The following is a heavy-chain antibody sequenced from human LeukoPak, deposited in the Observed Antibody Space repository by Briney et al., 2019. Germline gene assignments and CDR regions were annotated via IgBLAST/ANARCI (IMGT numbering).Heavy chain of an antibody. V-gene: IGHV4-59*08. Sequence: PSETLSLTCTVSGGSISPYYWTWIRQAPGKGLEYIAYIHPSGSTNYIPSLKSRVTISVDTSKNHFSLEMRSVTAADTAVYYCARLGFGYISNSYYYYMDVWGKGTTVTVSS. CDR1: GGSISPYY. CDR2: IHPSGST. CDR3: ARLGFGYISNSYYYYMDV. J-gene: IGHJ6*03. D-gene: IGHD5-24*01.